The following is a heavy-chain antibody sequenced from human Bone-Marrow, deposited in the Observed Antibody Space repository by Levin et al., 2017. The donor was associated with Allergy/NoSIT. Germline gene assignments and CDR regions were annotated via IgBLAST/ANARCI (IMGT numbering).Heavy chain of an antibody. D-gene: IGHD4-11*01. CDR2: ISYDGNDK. V-gene: IGHV3-30-3*01. Sequence: PGGSLRLSCEASGFTFSSYTMHWVRQAPGKGLEWVTVISYDGNDKYYADSVKGRFTISRDDSKNTLYLQMNSLRGDDTAVYYCVASRTTGWGQGTLVTVSS. CDR1: GFTFSSYT. J-gene: IGHJ4*02. CDR3: VASRTTG.